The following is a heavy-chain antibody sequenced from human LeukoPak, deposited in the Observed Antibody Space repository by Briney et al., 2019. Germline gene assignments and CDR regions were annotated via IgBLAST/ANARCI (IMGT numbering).Heavy chain of an antibody. J-gene: IGHJ3*02. D-gene: IGHD3/OR15-3a*01. V-gene: IGHV5-51*01. CDR2: IYPGDSDT. Sequence: GESLKISCKGSGYSFTSYWIGWVRQMPGKGLEWMGIIYPGDSDTRYSPSFQGQVTISADKSISTAYLQWSSLKASDTAMYYCARPDWEVPAHDAFDIWGQGTMVTVSS. CDR3: ARPDWEVPAHDAFDI. CDR1: GYSFTSYW.